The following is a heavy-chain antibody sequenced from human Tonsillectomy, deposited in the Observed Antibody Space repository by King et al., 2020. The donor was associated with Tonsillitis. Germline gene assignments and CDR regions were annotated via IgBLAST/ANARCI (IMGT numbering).Heavy chain of an antibody. Sequence: QLQESGPGLVKPSQTLSLTCTVSGGSINSGRSYWTWIRQHPGKGLEGIGNIYYTGNTYYSPSLKSRVTISLDTSKNQFSLKLSSVTAADTAVYFCARAGGVVMPGAIHDWGQGTHVTVSS. CDR2: IYYTGNT. V-gene: IGHV4-31*03. CDR3: ARAGGVVMPGAIHD. J-gene: IGHJ4*02. CDR1: GGSINSGRSY. D-gene: IGHD2-2*02.